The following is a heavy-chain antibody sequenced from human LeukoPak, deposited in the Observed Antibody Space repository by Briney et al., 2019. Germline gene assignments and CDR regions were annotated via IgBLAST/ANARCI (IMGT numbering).Heavy chain of an antibody. D-gene: IGHD5-24*01. CDR3: AKGGDGYNYYFDY. CDR2: ISGSGGSI. CDR1: GFTFSDYA. Sequence: GGSLRLSCTASGFTFSDYAMSWVRQAPGKGLEWVSGISGSGGSIRYADSVKGRFIISRDNSKNTLCLQMNSLRAEDTAVYYCAKGGDGYNYYFDYWGQETLVTVSS. V-gene: IGHV3-23*01. J-gene: IGHJ4*02.